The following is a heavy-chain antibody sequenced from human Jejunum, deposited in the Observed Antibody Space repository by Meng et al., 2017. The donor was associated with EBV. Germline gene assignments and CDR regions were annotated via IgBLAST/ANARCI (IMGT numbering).Heavy chain of an antibody. J-gene: IGHJ5*01. D-gene: IGHD3-22*01. V-gene: IGHV2-5*02. CDR2: IYWDDDQ. CDR3: AHFYDSSGYTDS. CDR1: GFSLSTIGVG. Sequence: QTPFKEPGPTLVKPTQTLTLTCTFSGFSLSTIGVGVSWIRQPPGKALEWLALIYWDDDQRFSPSLRSRLTITKDTSKNQVVLTMTNMDPADTGTYFCAHFYDSSGYTDSWGQGTLVTVSS.